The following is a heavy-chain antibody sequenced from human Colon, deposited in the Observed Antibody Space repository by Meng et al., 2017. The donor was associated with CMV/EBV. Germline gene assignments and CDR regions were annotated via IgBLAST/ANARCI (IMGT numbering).Heavy chain of an antibody. CDR3: AKDLKPDGAWDFDA. J-gene: IGHJ4*02. Sequence: ASGFTFSTYTMSWVRQAPGKGLVWVSGLIGSSNTSYADSVKGRFTISRDNSKSTLYLQMNNLRTEDTAVYYCAKDLKPDGAWDFDAWGQGTLVTVSS. CDR2: LIGSSNT. D-gene: IGHD4-17*01. V-gene: IGHV3-23*01. CDR1: GFTFSTYT.